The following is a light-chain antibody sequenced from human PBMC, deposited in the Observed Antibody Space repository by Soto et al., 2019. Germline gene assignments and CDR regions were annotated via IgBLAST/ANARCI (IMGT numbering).Light chain of an antibody. CDR2: ATT. Sequence: IVLTQSPATLSLSPGERATLSCRASQSVSSYLAWYQQKTGQGPRLLIFATTTRATGIPARFSGSGSGTDFTLIISSLEPEDFAVYYCQQRTHWPPYTFGQGTRLEIK. V-gene: IGKV3-11*01. J-gene: IGKJ2*01. CDR1: QSVSSY. CDR3: QQRTHWPPYT.